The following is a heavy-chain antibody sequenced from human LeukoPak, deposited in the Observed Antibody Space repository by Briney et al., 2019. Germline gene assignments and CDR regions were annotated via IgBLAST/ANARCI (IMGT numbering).Heavy chain of an antibody. V-gene: IGHV1-69*13. D-gene: IGHD6-13*01. CDR1: GGTFSSYA. CDR2: IIPIFGTA. J-gene: IGHJ3*02. Sequence: ASVKVSCKASGGTFSSYAISWVRQAPGQGLEWMGGIIPIFGTANYAQKFQGRVTITADESTSTAYMELSSLRSEDTAVYYCARQGCGSSCSTTLDAFDIWGQGTMVTVSS. CDR3: ARQGCGSSCSTTLDAFDI.